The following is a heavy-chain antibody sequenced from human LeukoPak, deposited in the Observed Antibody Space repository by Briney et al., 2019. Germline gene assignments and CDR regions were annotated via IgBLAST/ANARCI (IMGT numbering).Heavy chain of an antibody. D-gene: IGHD3-22*01. CDR2: IIPIFGIA. Sequence: GASVKVSCKASGGTFSSYAISWVRQAPGQGLEWMGRIIPIFGIANYAQKFQGRVTITADKSTSTAYMELSSLRSEDTAVYYCARDSGSRRRQNYYDSPGFDYWGQGTLVTVSS. CDR3: ARDSGSRRRQNYYDSPGFDY. V-gene: IGHV1-69*04. CDR1: GGTFSSYA. J-gene: IGHJ4*02.